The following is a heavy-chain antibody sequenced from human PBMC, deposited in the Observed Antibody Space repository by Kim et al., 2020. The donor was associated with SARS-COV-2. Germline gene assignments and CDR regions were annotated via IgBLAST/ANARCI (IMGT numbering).Heavy chain of an antibody. J-gene: IGHJ4*01. CDR3: AKDPLVRGVAWGFDY. Sequence: GGSLRLSCAASGFTFSSYGMHWVRQAPGKGLEWVSAISYDGSNQYYGDSVKGRFTMSRDNSKNTLYLQMNSLRAEDTAVYYCAKDPLVRGVAWGFDYWG. D-gene: IGHD3-10*01. CDR2: ISYDGSNQ. V-gene: IGHV3-30*18. CDR1: GFTFSSYG.